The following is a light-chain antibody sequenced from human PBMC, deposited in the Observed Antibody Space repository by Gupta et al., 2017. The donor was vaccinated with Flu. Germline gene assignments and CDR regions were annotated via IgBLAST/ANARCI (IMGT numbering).Light chain of an antibody. CDR1: SSNIGAGYD. V-gene: IGLV1-40*01. J-gene: IGLJ2*01. CDR2: GNS. Sequence: QSVLTQPPSVSGAPGQRATIPCPGISSNIGAGYDVHWYQQLPGTAPKLLIYGNSKRPSGVPDRFSGSKSGTSASLAITGLQAEDEADYYCQSYDSSLSGYVVFCGGTKLTVL. CDR3: QSYDSSLSGYVV.